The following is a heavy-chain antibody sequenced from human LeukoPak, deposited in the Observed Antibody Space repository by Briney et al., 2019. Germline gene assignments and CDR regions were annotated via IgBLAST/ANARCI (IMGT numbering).Heavy chain of an antibody. Sequence: SETLSLPCAVYGGSFSGYYWSWIRKPPGKGLEWIGEINHSGSTNYNPSLKSRVTISVDTPKNQFSLKLSSGTAADTAVYYCALVGYSYELVDYWGQGTLVTVSS. CDR1: GGSFSGYY. J-gene: IGHJ4*02. V-gene: IGHV4-34*01. CDR3: ALVGYSYELVDY. D-gene: IGHD5-18*01. CDR2: INHSGST.